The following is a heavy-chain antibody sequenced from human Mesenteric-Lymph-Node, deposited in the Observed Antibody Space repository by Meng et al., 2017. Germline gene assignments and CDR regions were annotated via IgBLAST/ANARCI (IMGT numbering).Heavy chain of an antibody. J-gene: IGHJ4*02. Sequence: ASVKVSCKASGYTFTSYAMHWVRQAPGQRLEWMGWINAGNGNTKYSQKFQGRVTMTRNTSISTAYMELSSLRSEDTAVYYCARQFSRIEMATIMGYWGQGTLVTVSS. CDR3: ARQFSRIEMATIMGY. CDR1: GYTFTSYA. D-gene: IGHD5-24*01. CDR2: INAGNGNT. V-gene: IGHV1-3*01.